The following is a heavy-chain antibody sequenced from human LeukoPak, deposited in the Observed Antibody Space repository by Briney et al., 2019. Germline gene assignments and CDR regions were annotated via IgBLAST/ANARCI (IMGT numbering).Heavy chain of an antibody. V-gene: IGHV3-48*03. CDR3: ARDYLYASDY. Sequence: PGGSLRLSCEASGFTFSSYEMNWVRQAPGKGLEWISYINTRGSTIYYADSVKGRFTISRDNAKNSLYLQMNSLRAEDTAVYFCARDYLYASDYWGQGTLVTVSS. CDR1: GFTFSSYE. D-gene: IGHD2-2*01. J-gene: IGHJ4*02. CDR2: INTRGSTI.